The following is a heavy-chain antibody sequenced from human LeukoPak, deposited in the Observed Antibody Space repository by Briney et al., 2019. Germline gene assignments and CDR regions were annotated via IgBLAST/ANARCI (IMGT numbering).Heavy chain of an antibody. D-gene: IGHD3-22*01. J-gene: IGHJ4*02. V-gene: IGHV4-34*01. CDR1: GGSISSYY. CDR2: INHSGST. Sequence: SETLSLTCTVSGGSISSYYWSWIRQPPGKGLEWIGEINHSGSTNYNPSLKSRVTISVDTSKNQFSLKLSSVTAGDTAVYYCASSYYYDRRTDYWGQGTLVTVSS. CDR3: ASSYYYDRRTDY.